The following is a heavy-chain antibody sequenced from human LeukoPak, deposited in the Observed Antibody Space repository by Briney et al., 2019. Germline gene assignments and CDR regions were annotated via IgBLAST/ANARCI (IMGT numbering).Heavy chain of an antibody. CDR3: ARDRSGWYGY. Sequence: SETLSLTCTVSGGSISSSSYYWGWIRQPPGKGLEWIGSIYYSGSTYYNPSLKSRVTIPVDTSKSQFSLKLSSVTAADTAVYYCARDRSGWYGYWGQGTLVTVSS. D-gene: IGHD6-19*01. CDR1: GGSISSSSYY. J-gene: IGHJ4*02. CDR2: IYYSGST. V-gene: IGHV4-39*07.